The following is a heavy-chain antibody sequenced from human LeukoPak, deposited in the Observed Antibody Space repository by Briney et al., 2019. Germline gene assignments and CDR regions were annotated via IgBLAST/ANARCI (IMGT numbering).Heavy chain of an antibody. V-gene: IGHV3-7*02. CDR1: GSTFRSYW. J-gene: IGHJ4*02. CDR3: ATFPDADSKFNY. Sequence: GGSLRLSFAAPGSTFRSYWMGGVGKAPGKGLSWLPNINQDVSAKYYVDSVKGRFTISRDNAKNSLYLQMNSLRAEDTAVYYCATFPDADSKFNYWGQGTLVTVSS. D-gene: IGHD2-2*01. CDR2: INQDVSAK.